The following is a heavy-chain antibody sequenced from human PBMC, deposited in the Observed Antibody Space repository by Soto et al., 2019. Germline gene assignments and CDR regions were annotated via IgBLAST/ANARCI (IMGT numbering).Heavy chain of an antibody. Sequence: PAETLSPTFVVSGDSISSGYHWAWIRQSPGKGLEWIGSVYHTRSTYYNPSLKSRVTISVDTSKNQFSLRLISVTAADAAVYYGARDLVPFSSGVVSFFDYWGQGILVTVSS. D-gene: IGHD3-3*01. V-gene: IGHV4-38-2*02. CDR3: ARDLVPFSSGVVSFFDY. J-gene: IGHJ4*02. CDR2: VYHTRST. CDR1: GDSISSGYH.